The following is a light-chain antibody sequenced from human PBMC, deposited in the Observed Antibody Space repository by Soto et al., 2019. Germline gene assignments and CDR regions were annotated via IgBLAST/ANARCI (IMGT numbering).Light chain of an antibody. CDR2: GAS. V-gene: IGKV3D-15*01. Sequence: PGGRVTLSCRASQSVSSSYLTWYQQKPGQAPRLLIYGASTRATGIPARFSGSGSGTDFTPTISSLQSEDFAVYYCQQYNNWPLTFGGGTKVDIK. CDR1: QSVSSSY. J-gene: IGKJ4*01. CDR3: QQYNNWPLT.